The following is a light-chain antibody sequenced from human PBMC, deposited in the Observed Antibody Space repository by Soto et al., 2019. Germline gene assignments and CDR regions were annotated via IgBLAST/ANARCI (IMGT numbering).Light chain of an antibody. CDR2: DAS. V-gene: IGKV1-33*01. CDR1: QDISNY. Sequence: DIQMNQSPSSLSASVGDRVTITCQASQDISNYLNWYQQKQGKAPKLLIYDASKSETGVPSRFRGSGFGTDFTFAISSLLPEDIATYYGQLYHNLPPFTFGPGTKVDIK. J-gene: IGKJ3*01. CDR3: QLYHNLPPFT.